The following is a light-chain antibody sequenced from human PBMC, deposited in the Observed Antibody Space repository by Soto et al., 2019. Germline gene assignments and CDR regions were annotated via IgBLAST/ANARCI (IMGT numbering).Light chain of an antibody. CDR1: QYIGSA. CDR2: DAS. Sequence: EVVLTQSPATLSVSPGDIATLSWRASQYIGSAVAWYHQRSGQAPRLLIFDASIRVPTTPARFSGSVSGTEFTLTISSLESEDFAVYFCQQYGDRPRTCGQGTKGDNK. J-gene: IGKJ1*01. CDR3: QQYGDRPRT. V-gene: IGKV3-15*01.